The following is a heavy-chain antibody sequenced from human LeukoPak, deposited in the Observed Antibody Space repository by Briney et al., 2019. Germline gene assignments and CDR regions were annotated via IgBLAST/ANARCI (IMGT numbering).Heavy chain of an antibody. CDR1: GFTFSNYA. J-gene: IGHJ6*03. D-gene: IGHD3-9*01. CDR3: ARAPTLTGYYRYYYYYMDV. Sequence: GGSLRLSCAASGFTFSNYAVSWVRQAPGKGLEWVSYISSLSGTINYADSVKGRFIISRDNAKNSMFLQMNSLRAEDTAVYYCARAPTLTGYYRYYYYYMDVWGKGTTVTVSS. CDR2: ISSLSGTI. V-gene: IGHV3-48*01.